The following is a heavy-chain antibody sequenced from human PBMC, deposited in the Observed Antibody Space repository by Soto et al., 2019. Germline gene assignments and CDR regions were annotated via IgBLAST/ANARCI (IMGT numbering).Heavy chain of an antibody. CDR3: ARDGWGSNWYFDL. V-gene: IGHV3-30*03. CDR1: GVTFKDYG. D-gene: IGHD3-16*01. CDR2: ISYDGKQT. Sequence: GGSLRLSCGAPGVTFKDYGMHWVRQAPGKGLEWVAVISYDGKQTYYADSVKGRFTISKDKSKRTLFLQMNSLRVDDTAVYYCARDGWGSNWYFDLWGRGALVTVSS. J-gene: IGHJ2*01.